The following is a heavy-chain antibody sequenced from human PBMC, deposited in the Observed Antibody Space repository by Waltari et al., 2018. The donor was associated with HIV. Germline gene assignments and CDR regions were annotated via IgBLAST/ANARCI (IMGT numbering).Heavy chain of an antibody. CDR1: GYTFTAFY. CDR3: VRGEDVSLTSIPPGYRFDF. V-gene: IGHV1-2*06. D-gene: IGHD5-12*01. J-gene: IGHJ4*02. CDR2: LNFNNGET. Sequence: VHLVQSGADFQRPGASVDVSCEASGYTFTAFYIHWVGQAPGQGLQWMERLNFNNGETNLAPKFQGRVTMTRDTSVNTAYMELRSLNSNDTAIYYCVRGEDVSLTSIPPGYRFDFWGVGSAVTVSS.